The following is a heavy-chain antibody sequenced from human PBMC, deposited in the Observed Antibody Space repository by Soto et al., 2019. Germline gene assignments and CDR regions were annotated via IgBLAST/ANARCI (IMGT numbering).Heavy chain of an antibody. D-gene: IGHD2-8*01. CDR3: ARVGLYCTNGVCYIGYYYYGMDV. Sequence: NPSETLSLTCAVYGGSFSGYYWSWIRQPPGKGLEWIGEINHSGSTNYNPSLKSRVTISVDTSKNQFSLKLSSVTAADTAVYYCARVGLYCTNGVCYIGYYYYGMDVWGQGTTVTVSS. CDR2: INHSGST. CDR1: GGSFSGYY. V-gene: IGHV4-34*01. J-gene: IGHJ6*02.